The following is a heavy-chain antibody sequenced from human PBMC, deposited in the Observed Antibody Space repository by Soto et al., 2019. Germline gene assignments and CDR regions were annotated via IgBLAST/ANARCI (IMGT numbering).Heavy chain of an antibody. CDR1: GFTFSTSD. J-gene: IGHJ3*01. Sequence: GGSLRLSCAASGFTFSTSDMHWVRQPTGQRPEWVSAIDTAGDTFYTDSVKGRFTISRDNAKNSFYLHMNSLTAGDTAMYFCARARTIWDDVLDLCGQGTLVTVSS. CDR3: ARARTIWDDVLDL. CDR2: IDTAGDT. D-gene: IGHD3-3*01. V-gene: IGHV3-13*01.